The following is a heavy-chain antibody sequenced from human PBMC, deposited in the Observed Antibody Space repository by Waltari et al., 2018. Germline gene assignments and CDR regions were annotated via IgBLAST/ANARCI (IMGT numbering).Heavy chain of an antibody. D-gene: IGHD6-19*01. CDR1: GGTFSSYA. Sequence: QVQLVQSGAEVKKPGSSVKVSCKASGGTFSSYAISWVRQAPGQGLEWMGRIIPSLGIANYAQKFQGRVTITADKSTSTAYMELSSLRSEDTAVYYCARPIYSSGWSYGMDVWGQGTTVTVSS. V-gene: IGHV1-69*09. J-gene: IGHJ6*02. CDR3: ARPIYSSGWSYGMDV. CDR2: IIPSLGIA.